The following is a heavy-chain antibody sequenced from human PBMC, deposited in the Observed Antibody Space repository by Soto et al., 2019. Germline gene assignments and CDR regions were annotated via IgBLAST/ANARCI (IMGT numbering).Heavy chain of an antibody. CDR3: ARHYPVSTPYMDV. CDR1: GGSISGYY. J-gene: IGHJ6*03. CDR2: MYYRGDT. Sequence: PSETLSLTCTVSGGSISGYYWSWIRQPPGKGLEWIGYMYYRGDTNYNPSLKSRVTISIDTSKKQFSLNLSSVTAADTAIYYCARHYPVSTPYMDVWAKGTTVTVSS. V-gene: IGHV4-59*08.